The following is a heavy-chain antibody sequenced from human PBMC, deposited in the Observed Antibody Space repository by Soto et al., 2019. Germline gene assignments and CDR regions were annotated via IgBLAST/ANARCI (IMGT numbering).Heavy chain of an antibody. J-gene: IGHJ4*02. CDR1: GFSFSSYG. Sequence: GGSLRLSCAASGFSFSSYGMHWVRQAPGKGLEWVAVISYDGSNKYYADSVKGRFTISRDNSKNTLYLQMNSLRAEDTAVYYCAKDQKSYYYDSSGYFVDYWGQGTLVTVSS. CDR2: ISYDGSNK. V-gene: IGHV3-30*18. CDR3: AKDQKSYYYDSSGYFVDY. D-gene: IGHD3-22*01.